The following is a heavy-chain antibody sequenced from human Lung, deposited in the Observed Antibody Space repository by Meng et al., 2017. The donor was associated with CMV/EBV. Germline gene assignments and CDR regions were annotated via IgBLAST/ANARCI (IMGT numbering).Heavy chain of an antibody. D-gene: IGHD6-19*01. CDR3: ARVGQWLPIDY. Sequence: HVQLQCSGPGLCHPCATLSSTCAVAGAAISSSNWGSWVRQPPGKGLEWIGEIYHSGSTNYNPSLKSRVTISVDKSKNQFSLNLSSVTAADTAVYYCARVGQWLPIDYWGQGTLVTVSS. CDR1: GAAISSSNW. V-gene: IGHV4-4*02. J-gene: IGHJ4*02. CDR2: IYHSGST.